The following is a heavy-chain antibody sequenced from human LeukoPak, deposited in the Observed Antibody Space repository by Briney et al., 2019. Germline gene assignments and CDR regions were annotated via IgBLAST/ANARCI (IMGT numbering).Heavy chain of an antibody. CDR2: INPNSGGT. Sequence: ASVKVSCKASGYTFTGYYMHWVRRAPGQGPEWMGWINPNSGGTNYAQKFQGRVTMTRDTSISTAYMEMSRLRSDDTAVYYCARDLYDTTADFGYWGQGTPVTVSS. J-gene: IGHJ4*02. V-gene: IGHV1-2*02. CDR3: ARDLYDTTADFGY. CDR1: GYTFTGYY. D-gene: IGHD3-22*01.